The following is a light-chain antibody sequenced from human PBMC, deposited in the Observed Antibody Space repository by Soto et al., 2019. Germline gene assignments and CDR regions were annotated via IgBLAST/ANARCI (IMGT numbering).Light chain of an antibody. CDR3: MQALQTPWT. CDR1: QSLLHSSGYNY. J-gene: IGKJ1*01. V-gene: IGKV2-28*01. Sequence: DIVMTQSPLSLPVTPGEPASISCRSSQSLLHSSGYNYLDWYLQKPGQSPQLLIYLGSNRASGVPDRFSGSESGTDFTLKISRVEAEDVGVYYCMQALQTPWTFGQGTKVDIK. CDR2: LGS.